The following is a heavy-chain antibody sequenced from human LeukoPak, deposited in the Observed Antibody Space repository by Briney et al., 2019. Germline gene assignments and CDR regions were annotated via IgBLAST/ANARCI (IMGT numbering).Heavy chain of an antibody. J-gene: IGHJ4*02. Sequence: PGGSLRLSCAASGFTFSSYAMHWVRQAPGKGLEWVAVISYDGSNKYYADSVKGRFTISSDNSKNTLYLQMNSLRAEDTAVYYCARDSVGATNYFDYWGQGTLVTVSS. V-gene: IGHV3-30-3*01. CDR2: ISYDGSNK. CDR1: GFTFSSYA. CDR3: ARDSVGATNYFDY. D-gene: IGHD1-26*01.